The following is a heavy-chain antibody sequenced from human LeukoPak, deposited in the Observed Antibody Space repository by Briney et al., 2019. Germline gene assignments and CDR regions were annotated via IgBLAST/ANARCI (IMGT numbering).Heavy chain of an antibody. Sequence: ASVKVSCKASGYTFTSYGISWVRQAPGQGLEWMGWISAYNGNTNYAQKLQGRVTMTTDTSTSTAYMELRSLRSDDTAVYYCARDPYSSGWYSIDYYYGMDVWGQGTTATVSS. CDR1: GYTFTSYG. J-gene: IGHJ6*02. D-gene: IGHD6-19*01. CDR3: ARDPYSSGWYSIDYYYGMDV. V-gene: IGHV1-18*01. CDR2: ISAYNGNT.